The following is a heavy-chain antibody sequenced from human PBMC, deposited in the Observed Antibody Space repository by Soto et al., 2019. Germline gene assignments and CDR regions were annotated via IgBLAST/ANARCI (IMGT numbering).Heavy chain of an antibody. CDR2: FDPEDGET. Sequence: ASVKVSCKVSGYTLTELSMHWVRQAPGKGLEWMGGFDPEDGETIYAQKFQGRVTMTEDTSTDTAYMELSSLRSEDTAVYYCATSRLYYYDSSGKGAFDIWGQGTMVTVSS. V-gene: IGHV1-24*01. CDR3: ATSRLYYYDSSGKGAFDI. D-gene: IGHD3-22*01. CDR1: GYTLTELS. J-gene: IGHJ3*02.